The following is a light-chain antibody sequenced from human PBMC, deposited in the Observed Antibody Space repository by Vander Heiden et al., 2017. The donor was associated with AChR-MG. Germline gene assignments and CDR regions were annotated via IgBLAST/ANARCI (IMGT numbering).Light chain of an antibody. CDR3: QQDNVSPWT. CDR2: KAS. V-gene: IGKV1-5*03. CDR1: QSASTW. Sequence: DIQLTQSPSTLSASVGDRVTITCRASQSASTWVAWYQQKPGRAPKLLIYKASTLQGGVPSRFSGSGSGTEFTLSIRSLQPDDFATYFCQQDNVSPWTFGQGTKVEI. J-gene: IGKJ1*01.